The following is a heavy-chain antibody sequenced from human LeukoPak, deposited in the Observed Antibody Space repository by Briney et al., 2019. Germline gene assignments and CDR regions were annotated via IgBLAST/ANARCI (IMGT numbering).Heavy chain of an antibody. D-gene: IGHD3-9*01. CDR1: GYTFTSYA. CDR3: ARDGPYYDILTGYSPYYYYGMDV. Sequence: ASVKVSCKASGYTFTSYAMHWVRQAPGRRLEWMGWINAGNGNTKYSQKFQGRVTITRDTSASTAYMELSSLRSEDTAVYYCARDGPYYDILTGYSPYYYYGMDVWGQGTTVTVSS. V-gene: IGHV1-3*01. CDR2: INAGNGNT. J-gene: IGHJ6*02.